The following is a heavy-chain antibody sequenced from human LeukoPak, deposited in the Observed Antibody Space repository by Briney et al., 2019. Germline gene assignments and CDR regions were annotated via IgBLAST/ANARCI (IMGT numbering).Heavy chain of an antibody. V-gene: IGHV4-34*01. CDR2: INHSGST. Sequence: PSETLSLTCAVYGGSFSGCYWSWIRQPPGKGLEWFGEINHSGSTNYNPSLKSRVTISVDTSKNQFSLKLSSVTAADTAVYYCACDPYYYGSGSSLWGQGTLVTVSS. J-gene: IGHJ4*02. CDR3: ACDPYYYGSGSSL. CDR1: GGSFSGCY. D-gene: IGHD3-10*01.